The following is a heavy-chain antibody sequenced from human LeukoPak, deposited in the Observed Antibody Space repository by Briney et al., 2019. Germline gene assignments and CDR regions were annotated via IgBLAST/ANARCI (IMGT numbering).Heavy chain of an antibody. CDR1: GFSFSSYE. CDR2: ISRRGSTI. D-gene: IGHD2-15*01. Sequence: GGSLRLSCAASGFSFSSYEMKWVRQAPGKGLEWISYISRRGSTIYYADSVKGRFTISRDNAKNSLYLQMNSLRAEGTAVYYCARLCSGGSCYFAVDYWGQGTLVTVSS. V-gene: IGHV3-48*03. CDR3: ARLCSGGSCYFAVDY. J-gene: IGHJ4*02.